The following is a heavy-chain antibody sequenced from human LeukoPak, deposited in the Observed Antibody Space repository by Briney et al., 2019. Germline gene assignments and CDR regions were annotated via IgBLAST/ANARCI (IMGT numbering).Heavy chain of an antibody. V-gene: IGHV3-23*01. J-gene: IGHJ4*02. CDR3: AKCSADGGNSGVDY. D-gene: IGHD4-23*01. CDR2: ISGSGGGT. CDR1: GFTFSSYA. Sequence: GGSLRLSCAASGFTFSSYAMSWVRQAPGKGLEWVSGISGSGGGTYYADSVKGRFTISRDNSKNTLYLEMNSLRAEDTAVYYCAKCSADGGNSGVDYCGQGTLVTVSS.